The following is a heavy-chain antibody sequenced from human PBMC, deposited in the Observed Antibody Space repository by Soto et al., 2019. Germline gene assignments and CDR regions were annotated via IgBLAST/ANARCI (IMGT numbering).Heavy chain of an antibody. CDR2: ISWDGGST. CDR3: AKDTARSSSWYEYYYYGMDV. J-gene: IGHJ6*02. Sequence: EVQLVESGGVVVQPGGSLRLSCAASGFTFDDYTMHWVRQAPGKGLEWVSLISWDGGSTYYADSVKGRFTISRDNSKNSLYRHMNSLRTEDTALYYCAKDTARSSSWYEYYYYGMDVWGQWTTVTVSS. CDR1: GFTFDDYT. V-gene: IGHV3-43*01. D-gene: IGHD6-13*01.